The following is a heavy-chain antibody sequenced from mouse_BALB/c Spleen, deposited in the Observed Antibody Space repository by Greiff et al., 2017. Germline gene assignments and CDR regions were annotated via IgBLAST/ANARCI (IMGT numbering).Heavy chain of an antibody. D-gene: IGHD2-3*01. J-gene: IGHJ2*01. Sequence: QVQLKESGPELVKPGASVKMSCKASGYTFTDYVISWVKQRTGQGLEWIGEIYPGSGSTYYNEKFKGKATLTADKSSNTAYMQLSSLTSEDSAVYFCARRWLLLDFDYWGQGTTLTVSS. V-gene: IGHV1-77*01. CDR2: IYPGSGST. CDR1: GYTFTDYV. CDR3: ARRWLLLDFDY.